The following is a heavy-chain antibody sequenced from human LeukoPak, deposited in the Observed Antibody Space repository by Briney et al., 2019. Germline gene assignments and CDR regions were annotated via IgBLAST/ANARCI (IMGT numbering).Heavy chain of an antibody. CDR3: AKDDWITTNGFDR. CDR1: GFTFSSYG. J-gene: IGHJ5*02. V-gene: IGHV3-23*01. Sequence: GGTLRLSCAAPGFTFSSYGMSWVRQAPGEGLEWVSAISGSGGRTYYADSVRGRFTISRDNTKSTLYLQMNSPRAEDTAVYYCAKDDWITTNGFDRWGEGTLVTVSS. D-gene: IGHD3-16*01. CDR2: ISGSGGRT.